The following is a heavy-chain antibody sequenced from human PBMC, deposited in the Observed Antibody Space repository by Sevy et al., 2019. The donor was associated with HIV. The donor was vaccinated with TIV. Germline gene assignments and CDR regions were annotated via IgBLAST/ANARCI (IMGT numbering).Heavy chain of an antibody. CDR3: ARDAFVMVTTGGKKDGYFQH. J-gene: IGHJ1*01. Sequence: GGSLRLSCAASGFNFSSNWMHWVRQAPGKGLVWVSRINSDGSSTNYADSVKGRFTISRDNAKNTLYLQMNSLRAEDTAVYYCARDAFVMVTTGGKKDGYFQHWGQGALVTVSS. CDR2: INSDGSST. CDR1: GFNFSSNW. V-gene: IGHV3-74*01. D-gene: IGHD4-17*01.